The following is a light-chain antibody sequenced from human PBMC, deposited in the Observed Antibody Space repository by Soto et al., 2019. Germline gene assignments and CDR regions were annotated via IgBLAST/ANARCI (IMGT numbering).Light chain of an antibody. V-gene: IGKV3D-15*01. J-gene: IGKJ5*01. CDR3: QQYNNWPPLT. CDR2: GAS. Sequence: VMTQSASTVSVSPGERATLSCRASQSVSSNLAWYQQKLGQAPRLLIYGASTRATGIPARFSGSGSGTEFILTISSLQSEDFAVYYCQQYNNWPPLTFGQGTRLEIK. CDR1: QSVSSN.